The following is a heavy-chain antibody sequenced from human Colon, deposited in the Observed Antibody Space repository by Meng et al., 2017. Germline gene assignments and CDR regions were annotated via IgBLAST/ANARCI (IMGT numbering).Heavy chain of an antibody. V-gene: IGHV4-4*07. CDR2: IYTSGST. CDR1: GGSFSGYH. J-gene: IGHJ4*02. Sequence: VQLRESAPGQVRPSGTLSLTCTVSGGSFSGYHWSWIRQPAGKGLEWIGRIYTSGSTNYSPSLKSRVTMSVDTSKNQFSLKLSSVTAADTAVYYCARGVNLDYWGQGTLVTVSS. D-gene: IGHD3-10*01. CDR3: ARGVNLDY.